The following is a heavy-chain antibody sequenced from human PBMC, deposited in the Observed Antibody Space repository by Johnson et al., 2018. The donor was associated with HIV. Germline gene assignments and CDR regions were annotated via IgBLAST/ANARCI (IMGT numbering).Heavy chain of an antibody. CDR1: GFTFSSYA. V-gene: IGHV3-30*04. D-gene: IGHD2-2*01. J-gene: IGHJ3*02. CDR2: ISYDGSNK. CDR3: AKGLVPAAVSRRTGAPDAFDI. Sequence: QVQLVESGGGVVQPGRSLRLSCAASGFTFSSYAMHWVRQAPGKGLEWVAVISYDGSNKYYADSVKGRFTISRDTSKNTLYLQMNSLRAEDTAVYYCAKGLVPAAVSRRTGAPDAFDIWGQGTMVTVSS.